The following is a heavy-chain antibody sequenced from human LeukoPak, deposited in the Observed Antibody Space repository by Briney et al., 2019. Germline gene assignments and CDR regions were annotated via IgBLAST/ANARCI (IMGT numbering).Heavy chain of an antibody. CDR1: GDSINSLDL. CDR2: MYLSGTT. D-gene: IGHD3-22*01. J-gene: IGHJ4*02. Sequence: SETLSLTCTVSGDSINSLDLWSWVRQPPEKGLEWIGEMYLSGTTHSNPSVKSRVTISIDKSKNQFFLNLSSVTAADTAVYHCAGLVGRYSSGLYYYYFDYWGQGTLVTVSS. V-gene: IGHV4-4*02. CDR3: AGLVGRYSSGLYYYYFDY.